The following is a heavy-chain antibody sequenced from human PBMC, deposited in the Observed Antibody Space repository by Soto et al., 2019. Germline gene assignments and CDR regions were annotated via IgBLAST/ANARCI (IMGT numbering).Heavy chain of an antibody. CDR1: GGTFSSYA. D-gene: IGHD2-2*01. CDR3: ATDCSSTSCSFGDYYYYGMDV. Sequence: SVKVSCRASGGTFSSYAISGVRQAPGQGLEWMGGIIPIFGTANYAQKFQGRVTITADESTSTAYMELSSLRSEDTAVYYCATDCSSTSCSFGDYYYYGMDVFGQGTTVTFSS. V-gene: IGHV1-69*13. J-gene: IGHJ6*02. CDR2: IIPIFGTA.